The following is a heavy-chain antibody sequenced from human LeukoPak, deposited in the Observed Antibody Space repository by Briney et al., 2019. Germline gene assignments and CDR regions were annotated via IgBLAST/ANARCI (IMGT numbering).Heavy chain of an antibody. J-gene: IGHJ6*03. CDR1: GFTFSSYS. V-gene: IGHV3-21*01. CDR2: ISSSSSYI. Sequence: GGSLRLSCAASGFTFSSYSMNWVRQAPGKGLEWVSSISSSSSYIYYADSVEGRFTISRDNAKNSLYLQMNSLRAEDTAVYFCAKGGIHRGYYYYYMDVWGKGTTVTISS. D-gene: IGHD6-13*01. CDR3: AKGGIHRGYYYYYMDV.